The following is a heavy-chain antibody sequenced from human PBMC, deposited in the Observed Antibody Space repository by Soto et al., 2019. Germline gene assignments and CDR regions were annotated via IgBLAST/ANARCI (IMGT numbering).Heavy chain of an antibody. D-gene: IGHD1-26*01. V-gene: IGHV4-39*01. CDR1: GGSISSSSYY. CDR3: ARGLISGSHYSGGWYYIDS. Sequence: SETLSLTCTVSGGSISSSSYYWGWIRQPPGKGLEWIGSIYYSGSTYYNLSLKSRVTISVDTSKNQFSLKLSSVTAADTAVYYCARGLISGSHYSGGWYYIDSWGQGTQVTVSS. CDR2: IYYSGST. J-gene: IGHJ4*02.